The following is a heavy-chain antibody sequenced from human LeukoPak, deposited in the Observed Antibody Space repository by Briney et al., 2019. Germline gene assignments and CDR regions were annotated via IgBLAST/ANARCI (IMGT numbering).Heavy chain of an antibody. CDR3: ARASGPFDY. V-gene: IGHV3-33*01. J-gene: IGHJ4*02. CDR2: IWYDGSNK. CDR1: GFIFSTYG. D-gene: IGHD6-19*01. Sequence: PGGSLRLSCAASGFIFSTYGMHWVRQPPGKGLEWVAVIWYDGSNKYYGDSVKGRFTISRDNSKNTLYLQIDSLRAEDMAVYYCARASGPFDYWGQGTLVTVSS.